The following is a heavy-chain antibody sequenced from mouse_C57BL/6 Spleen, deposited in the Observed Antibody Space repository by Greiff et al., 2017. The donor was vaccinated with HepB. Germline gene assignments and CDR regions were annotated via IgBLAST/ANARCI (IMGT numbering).Heavy chain of an antibody. CDR3: ARGVGDYDEGAWFAY. J-gene: IGHJ3*01. Sequence: VKLQESGPGLVQPSQSLSITCTVSGFSLTSYGVHWVRQSPGKGLEWLGVIWSGGSTDYNAAFISRLSISKDNSKSQVFFKTNSLQADDTAIYYCARGVGDYDEGAWFAYWGQGTLVTVSA. D-gene: IGHD2-4*01. CDR1: GFSLTSYG. V-gene: IGHV2-2*01. CDR2: IWSGGST.